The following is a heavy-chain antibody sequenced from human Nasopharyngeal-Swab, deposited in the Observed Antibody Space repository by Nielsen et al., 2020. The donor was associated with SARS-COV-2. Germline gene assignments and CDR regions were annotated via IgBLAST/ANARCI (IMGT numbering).Heavy chain of an antibody. V-gene: IGHV3-48*04. CDR2: ISSSSTSI. CDR1: GFTFSYYS. J-gene: IGHJ4*02. CDR3: ARDIGGYSYGSGYFDY. Sequence: GGSLRLSCAASGFTFSYYSMNWVRQAPGKGLEWVSYISSSSTSIYYSDSVKGRFTISRDDAKNSLFLQMHSLRAEDTAVYYCARDIGGYSYGSGYFDYWGQGTLVTVSS. D-gene: IGHD5-12*01.